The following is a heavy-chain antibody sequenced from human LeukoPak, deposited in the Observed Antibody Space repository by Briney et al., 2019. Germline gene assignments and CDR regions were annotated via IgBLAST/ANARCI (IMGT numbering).Heavy chain of an antibody. D-gene: IGHD3-22*01. CDR1: GFIFSSYG. Sequence: GGSLRLSCAASGFIFSSYGMHWVRQPPGKGLEWVAFIRADGSDTYSAASVKGRFTISRDNSKNTLWLQMNSLRAEDTAVYYCAKHHSSSDFWGQGTLVTVS. V-gene: IGHV3-30*02. CDR2: IRADGSDT. J-gene: IGHJ4*02. CDR3: AKHHSSSDF.